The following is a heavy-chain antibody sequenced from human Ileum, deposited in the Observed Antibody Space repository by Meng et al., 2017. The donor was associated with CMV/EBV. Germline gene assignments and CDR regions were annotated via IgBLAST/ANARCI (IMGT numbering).Heavy chain of an antibody. CDR2: IHSSGTT. V-gene: IGHV4-4*07. D-gene: IGHD2-2*01. CDR3: AREKSSCTSSTCYGVDS. CDR1: AGTISGYC. J-gene: IGHJ4*02. Sequence: VQDHDAGPGLAKPSVTLSRTFTGSAGTISGYCLSWIRQSAGKGLEWIGRIHSSGTTNYNPSLKSQLTLSLDTSKDQFSLKLTSVTAADTAVYYCAREKSSCTSSTCYGVDSWGQGALVTVSS.